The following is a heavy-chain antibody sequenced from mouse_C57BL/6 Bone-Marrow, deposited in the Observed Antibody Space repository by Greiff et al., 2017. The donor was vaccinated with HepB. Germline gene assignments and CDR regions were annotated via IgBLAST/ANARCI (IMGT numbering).Heavy chain of an antibody. CDR3: ARGGEGDS. CDR2: ISYDGSN. CDR1: GYSITSGYY. Sequence: EESGPGLVKPSQSLSLTCSVTGYSITSGYYWNWIRQFPGNKLEWMGYISYDGSNNYNPSLKNRISITRDTSKNQFFLKLNSVTTEDTATYYCARGGEGDSWGQGTLVTVSA. J-gene: IGHJ3*01. V-gene: IGHV3-6*01.